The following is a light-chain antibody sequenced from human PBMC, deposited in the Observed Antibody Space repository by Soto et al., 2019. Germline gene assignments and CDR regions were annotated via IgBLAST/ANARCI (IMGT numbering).Light chain of an antibody. V-gene: IGLV1-44*01. Sequence: QSVLTQPPSASGTPGQRVTISCSGSSSNIGSHTVNWYQQLPGTAPKLLIYTNNQRPSGVPDRFSGSRSGTSASLAIFGFQSEDEADYYCAVWDATLKGYFFGTGTKVTVL. CDR3: AVWDATLKGYF. CDR2: TNN. CDR1: SSNIGSHT. J-gene: IGLJ1*01.